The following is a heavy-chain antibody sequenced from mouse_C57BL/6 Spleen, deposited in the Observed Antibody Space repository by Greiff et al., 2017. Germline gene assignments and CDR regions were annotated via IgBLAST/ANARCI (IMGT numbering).Heavy chain of an antibody. V-gene: IGHV1-81*01. Sequence: QVQLQQSGAELARPGASVKLSCKASGYTFTSYGISWVKQRTGQGLEWIGEIYPRSGNTYYNEKFKGKATLTADKSSSTAYMELRSLTSEDSAVYFCARRWEGGYYFDYWGQGTTLTVSS. J-gene: IGHJ2*01. CDR2: IYPRSGNT. CDR1: GYTFTSYG. CDR3: ARRWEGGYYFDY. D-gene: IGHD4-1*01.